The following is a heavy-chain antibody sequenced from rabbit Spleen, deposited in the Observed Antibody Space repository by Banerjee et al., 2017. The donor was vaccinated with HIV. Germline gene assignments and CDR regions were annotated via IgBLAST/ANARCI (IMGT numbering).Heavy chain of an antibody. V-gene: IGHV1S47*01. D-gene: IGHD1-1*01. CDR3: ARSGYVGGDYTWDL. CDR1: GFDFSSYG. CDR2: IDPIFSGT. Sequence: QEQLVESGGGLVQPGGSLKLSCKASGFDFSSYGVSWVRQAPGKGLEWIGFIDPIFSGTYYANWVNGRFTISSHNAQNTLYLQLTSLTAADTATYFCARSGYVGGDYTWDLWGPGTLVTVS. J-gene: IGHJ4*01.